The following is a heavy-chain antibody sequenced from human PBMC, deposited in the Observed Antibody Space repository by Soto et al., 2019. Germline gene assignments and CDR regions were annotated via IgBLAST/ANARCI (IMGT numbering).Heavy chain of an antibody. J-gene: IGHJ6*02. D-gene: IGHD2-15*01. Sequence: GGSLRLSCAASGFTFSGSAMHWVRQASGKXLEWVGRIRSKANSYATAYAASVKGRFTISRDDSKNTAYLQMNSLKTEDTAVYYCTRPRYCSGGSCLLGMDVWGQGTTVTVSS. CDR2: IRSKANSYAT. V-gene: IGHV3-73*01. CDR1: GFTFSGSA. CDR3: TRPRYCSGGSCLLGMDV.